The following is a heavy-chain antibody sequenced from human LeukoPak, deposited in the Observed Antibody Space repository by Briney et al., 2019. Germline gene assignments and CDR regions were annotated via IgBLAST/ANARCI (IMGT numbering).Heavy chain of an antibody. J-gene: IGHJ4*02. CDR3: ARADTVVINYFDY. CDR2: IYYSGSA. Sequence: LRLSCAASGFTFSSYAMSWVRQAPGKGLERIGYIYYSGSAYYNPSLKSRVTISVDTSKNQFSLKLSSVTAADTAVYYCARADTVVINYFDYWGQGTLVTVSS. D-gene: IGHD4-23*01. CDR1: GFTFSSYA. V-gene: IGHV4-31*02.